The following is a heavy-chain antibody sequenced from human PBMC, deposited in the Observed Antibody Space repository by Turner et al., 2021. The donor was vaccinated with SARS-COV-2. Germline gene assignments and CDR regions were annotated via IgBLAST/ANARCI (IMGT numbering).Heavy chain of an antibody. V-gene: IGHV4-39*01. J-gene: IGHJ6*02. Sequence: QLQLQESGPGLVKPSGTLSLTCTISGGSISSSSYNWGWIRQPPGKGLEWIGSIYYSGSTYYTPSLMSRVTISVDTSKTQFSVKLSSVTAADTAVYYCAIAPNYYYGMDVWGQGTTVTVSS. CDR2: IYYSGST. CDR3: AIAPNYYYGMDV. CDR1: GGSISSSSYN.